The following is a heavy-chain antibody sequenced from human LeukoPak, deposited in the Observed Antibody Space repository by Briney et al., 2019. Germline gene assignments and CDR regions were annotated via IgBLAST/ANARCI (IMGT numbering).Heavy chain of an antibody. CDR1: GASISGSGYY. CDR2: MYYSASA. Sequence: SETLSLTCAVSGASISGSGYYWSWIRQPPGKGLEWIGYMYYSASANYNPSLKSRVTISADTSRNQFSLKLSSVTAADRAVYFCASYHFRGDTSHYFDYWGQGTLVTVSS. CDR3: ASYHFRGDTSHYFDY. D-gene: IGHD3-10*02. V-gene: IGHV4-61*08. J-gene: IGHJ4*02.